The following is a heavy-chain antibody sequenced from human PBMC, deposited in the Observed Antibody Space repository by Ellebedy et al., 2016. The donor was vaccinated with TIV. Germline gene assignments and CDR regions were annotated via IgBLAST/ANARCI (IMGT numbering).Heavy chain of an antibody. D-gene: IGHD4-17*01. V-gene: IGHV4-39*07. J-gene: IGHJ4*02. CDR2: INHSGST. CDR3: ARVTTDY. Sequence: MPSETLSLTCTVSGGSISSSSYYWSWIRQPPGKGLEWIGEINHSGSTNYNPSLKSRVTISVDTSKNQFSLKLSSVTAADTAVYYCARVTTDYWGQGTLVTVSS. CDR1: GGSISSSSYY.